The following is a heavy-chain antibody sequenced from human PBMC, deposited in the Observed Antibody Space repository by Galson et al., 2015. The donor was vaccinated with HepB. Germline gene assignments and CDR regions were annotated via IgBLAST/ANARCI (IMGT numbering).Heavy chain of an antibody. CDR1: GFTFSSYS. CDR3: ARCSGGGCHSQSALDP. J-gene: IGHJ5*02. V-gene: IGHV3-21*01. Sequence: SLRLSCAASGFTFSSYSMNWVRQAPGKGLEWVSISGSSGSPIYYADSVKGRFTISRDNANNSLFLQMNSLRAEDTAVYYCARCSGGGCHSQSALDPWGQGTLVTVSS. D-gene: IGHD2-15*01. CDR2: SGSSGSPI.